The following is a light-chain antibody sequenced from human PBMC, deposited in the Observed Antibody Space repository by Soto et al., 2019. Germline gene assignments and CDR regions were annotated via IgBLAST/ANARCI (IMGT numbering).Light chain of an antibody. V-gene: IGKV3-15*01. CDR3: QQYNNWPLT. CDR1: QSVSSSY. Sequence: EIVLTQSPGTLSLSPGERATLSCRASQSVSSSYLAWYQQRLGQAPRLLIYDASTRATGIPARFSGSGSGTEFTLTISSLQSEDFAVYYCQQYNNWPLTFGGGTKVDIK. J-gene: IGKJ4*01. CDR2: DAS.